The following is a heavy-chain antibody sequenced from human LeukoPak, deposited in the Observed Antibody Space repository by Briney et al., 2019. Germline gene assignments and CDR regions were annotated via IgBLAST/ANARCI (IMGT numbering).Heavy chain of an antibody. CDR1: GGSISSYY. Sequence: SETLSLTCTVSGGSISSYYWSWIRQPPGKELEWIGYIYYSGSPNYNPSFKSRVTISLDTSKNQFSLKLSSVTAADTALYYCGGDYWGRGTLVTVSS. V-gene: IGHV4-59*01. CDR3: GGDY. J-gene: IGHJ4*02. CDR2: IYYSGSP.